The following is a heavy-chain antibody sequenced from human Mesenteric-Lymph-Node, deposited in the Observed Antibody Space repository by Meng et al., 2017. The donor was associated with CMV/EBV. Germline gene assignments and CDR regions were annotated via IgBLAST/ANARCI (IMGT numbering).Heavy chain of an antibody. D-gene: IGHD1-26*01. J-gene: IGHJ4*02. CDR1: GYSVNNDW. CDR3: VRRISGSATLDY. V-gene: IGHV5-10-1*01. Sequence: CKGSGYSVNNDWITWVGQRPGKGVEWMGRIEPSDSYTNDSPSFQGHVTISADKSSSTADLQWSSLKASDTAIYYWVRRISGSATLDYWGQGTLVTVSS. CDR2: IEPSDSYT.